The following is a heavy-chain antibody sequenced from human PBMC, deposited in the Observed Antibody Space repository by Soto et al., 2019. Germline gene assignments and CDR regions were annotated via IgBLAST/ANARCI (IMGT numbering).Heavy chain of an antibody. CDR3: ARHAKYKRPDDTFDI. D-gene: IGHD1-20*01. CDR2: IYPGDSDT. Sequence: PGDSLKISCKGSGYSFTSYWIGWVRQMPGKGLEWMGIIYPGDSDTRYSPSFQGQVTISADKSISTAYLQWSSLKASDTAMYYCARHAKYKRPDDTFDIWGQGTMVTVSS. J-gene: IGHJ3*02. V-gene: IGHV5-51*01. CDR1: GYSFTSYW.